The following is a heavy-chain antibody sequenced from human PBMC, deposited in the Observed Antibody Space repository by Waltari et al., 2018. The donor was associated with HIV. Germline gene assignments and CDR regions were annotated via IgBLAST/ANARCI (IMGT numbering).Heavy chain of an antibody. Sequence: QVRLVQSAAEVKESGSSVKVSCKASGGYINDYAFRWVRQDPGQGLEWMGGILPVLVGSTNYAQKFQDTVTITADTSTNTVYMALSSLRSDDTALYYCARDHGGGAAAGGPPYQYYLDVWGQGTSVTVSS. V-gene: IGHV1-69*06. CDR3: ARDHGGGAAAGGPPYQYYLDV. CDR1: GGYINDYA. CDR2: ILPVLVGST. J-gene: IGHJ6*02. D-gene: IGHD3-16*01.